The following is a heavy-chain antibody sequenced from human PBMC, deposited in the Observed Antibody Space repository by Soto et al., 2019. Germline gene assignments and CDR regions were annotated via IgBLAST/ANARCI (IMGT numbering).Heavy chain of an antibody. CDR2: MNPNSGNT. CDR1: GYTFTSYD. V-gene: IGHV1-8*01. J-gene: IGHJ4*02. Sequence: ASVKVSCKASGYTFTSYDINWVRQATGQGLEWMGWMNPNSGNTGYAQKFQGRVTMTRNTSISTAYMELSSLRSEDTAVYYCARGRRYCSSTSCSYYYFDYWGQGTLVTLSS. D-gene: IGHD2-2*01. CDR3: ARGRRYCSSTSCSYYYFDY.